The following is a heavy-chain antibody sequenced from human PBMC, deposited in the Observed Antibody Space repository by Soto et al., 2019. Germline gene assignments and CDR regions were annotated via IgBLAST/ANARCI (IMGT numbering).Heavy chain of an antibody. V-gene: IGHV4-59*08. Sequence: QVQLQESGPGLVKPSETLSLTCSVSGGSIGSYYWSWIRQPPGKGLEWIGYIYYSGSTNYNPSLKSRVTQSVDTAKNQVPPKLSSVTAADTAVYYCARGGWRQIDYWGQGTLVTVSS. CDR3: ARGGWRQIDY. CDR1: GGSIGSYY. D-gene: IGHD3-3*01. J-gene: IGHJ4*02. CDR2: IYYSGST.